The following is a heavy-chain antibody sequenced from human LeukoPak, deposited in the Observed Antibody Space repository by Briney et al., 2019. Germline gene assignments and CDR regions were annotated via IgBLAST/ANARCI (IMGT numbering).Heavy chain of an antibody. Sequence: PGGSLRLSCAASGFTFSSYSMNWVRQAPGQGLEWVSSISSSSSYIYYADSVKGRFTISRDNAKNSLYLQMNSLRAEDTAVYYCARDRAYYYDLGVMDVWGQGTTVTVSS. V-gene: IGHV3-21*01. CDR1: GFTFSSYS. D-gene: IGHD3-22*01. CDR3: ARDRAYYYDLGVMDV. J-gene: IGHJ6*02. CDR2: ISSSSSYI.